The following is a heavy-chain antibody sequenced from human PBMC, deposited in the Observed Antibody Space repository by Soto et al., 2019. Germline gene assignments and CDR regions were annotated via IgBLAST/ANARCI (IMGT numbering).Heavy chain of an antibody. CDR1: GFTFSSYA. CDR3: AKVSSGWYDSFDY. D-gene: IGHD6-19*01. Sequence: EVQLLESGGGLVQPGGSLRLSCAASGFTFSSYAMSWVRQAPGKGLEWVSAISGSGGSTYYADSVKGRFTISRDNSKNTLYRQMNSLRAEDTAVYYCAKVSSGWYDSFDYWGQGTLVTVSS. V-gene: IGHV3-23*01. J-gene: IGHJ4*02. CDR2: ISGSGGST.